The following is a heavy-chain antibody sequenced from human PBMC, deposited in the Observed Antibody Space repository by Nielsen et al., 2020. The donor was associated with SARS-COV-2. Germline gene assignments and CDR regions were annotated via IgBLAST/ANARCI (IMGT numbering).Heavy chain of an antibody. D-gene: IGHD6-13*01. CDR3: ARQIAASGTDWFDP. J-gene: IGHJ5*02. CDR1: GYSFTSYW. V-gene: IGHV5-10-1*01. CDR2: IDPSDSYT. Sequence: GESLKISCKGSGYSFTSYWIGWVRQMPGKGLEWMGNIDPSDSYTNYNPSFQGHVTISADKSISTAYLQWSSLKASDTAMYYCARQIAASGTDWFDPWGQGTLVTVSS.